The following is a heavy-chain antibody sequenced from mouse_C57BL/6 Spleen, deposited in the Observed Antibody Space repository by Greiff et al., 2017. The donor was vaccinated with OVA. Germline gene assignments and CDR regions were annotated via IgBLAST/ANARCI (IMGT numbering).Heavy chain of an antibody. J-gene: IGHJ4*01. Sequence: QVQLQQSGAELVKPGASVKISCKASGYAFSSYWMNWVKQRPGKGLEWIGQNYPGDGDTNYNGKFKGKATLTADKSSSTAYMQLSSLTSEDSAVYFCARSGGHYAMDYWGQGTSVTVSS. CDR2: NYPGDGDT. V-gene: IGHV1-80*01. CDR1: GYAFSSYW. CDR3: ARSGGHYAMDY. D-gene: IGHD3-1*01.